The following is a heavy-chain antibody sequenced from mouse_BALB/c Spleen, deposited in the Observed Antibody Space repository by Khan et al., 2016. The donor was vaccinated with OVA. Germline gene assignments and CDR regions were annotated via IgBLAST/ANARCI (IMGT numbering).Heavy chain of an antibody. J-gene: IGHJ4*01. V-gene: IGHV9-4*02. CDR3: ARGGGAYYRNDGDAMDY. Sequence: QIQLVQSGPELKKPGETVRISCKASGYTFTNAGMQWVQKMPGKGLKWIGWINTHSGVPKYAEDFKGRFAFSLETSASTVYLQITNLKNEDTATDVCARGGGAYYRNDGDAMDYWGQGTLVTGSS. CDR1: GYTFTNAG. CDR2: INTHSGVP. D-gene: IGHD2-14*01.